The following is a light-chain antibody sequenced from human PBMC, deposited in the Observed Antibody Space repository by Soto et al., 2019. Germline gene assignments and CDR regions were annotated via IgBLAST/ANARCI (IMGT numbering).Light chain of an antibody. V-gene: IGLV2-14*01. CDR1: SSDVGGHDF. CDR3: SSYTSSNTLV. CDR2: DVS. Sequence: QSVLTQPASVSGSPGQSITISCTGTSSDVGGHDFVSWYQQHPGKAPKLIIYDVSNRPSGVSNRFSASKSGNTASLTISGLQAEDDADYYCSSYTSSNTLVFGGGTKLTVL. J-gene: IGLJ2*01.